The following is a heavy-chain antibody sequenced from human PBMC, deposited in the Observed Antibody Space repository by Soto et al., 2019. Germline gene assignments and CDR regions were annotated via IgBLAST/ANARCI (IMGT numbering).Heavy chain of an antibody. CDR2: ISSSSSYI. CDR1: GFTFSSYS. D-gene: IGHD3-22*01. J-gene: IGHJ4*02. Sequence: ESGGGLVKPGGSLRLSCAASGFTFSSYSMNWVRQAPGKGLEWVSSISSSSSYIYYADSVKGRFTISRDNAKNSLYLQMNSLRAEDTAVYYCAREGYYDSSGYYSGVFDYWGQGTLVTVSS. CDR3: AREGYYDSSGYYSGVFDY. V-gene: IGHV3-21*01.